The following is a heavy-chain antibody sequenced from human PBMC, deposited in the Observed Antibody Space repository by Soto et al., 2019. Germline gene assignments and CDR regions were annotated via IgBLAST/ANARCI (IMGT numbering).Heavy chain of an antibody. J-gene: IGHJ4*02. D-gene: IGHD3-3*01. CDR1: GFTFSRYA. CDR3: AAVPVLRFLKWLPAYFDY. Sequence: VGSLRLSCAASGFTFSRYAMHWVRQAPGKGLEWVAVISYDGSNKYYADSVKGRFTISRDNSRNTLYLQMNSLRAEDTAVYYCAAVPVLRFLKWLPAYFDYWGQGTLVTVSS. V-gene: IGHV3-30-3*01. CDR2: ISYDGSNK.